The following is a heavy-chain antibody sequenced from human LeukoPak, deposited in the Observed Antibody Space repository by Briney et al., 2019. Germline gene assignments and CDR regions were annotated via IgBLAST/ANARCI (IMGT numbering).Heavy chain of an antibody. Sequence: ASVKVSCKASGYTFTGYYMHWVRQAPGQGLEWMGWINPNSGGTNYAQKFQGRVTMTRDTSISTAYMELSRLRSDDTAVYYCAKFFDILTGYFDSWGQGTLVTVSS. J-gene: IGHJ4*02. V-gene: IGHV1-2*02. CDR1: GYTFTGYY. CDR2: INPNSGGT. CDR3: AKFFDILTGYFDS. D-gene: IGHD3-9*01.